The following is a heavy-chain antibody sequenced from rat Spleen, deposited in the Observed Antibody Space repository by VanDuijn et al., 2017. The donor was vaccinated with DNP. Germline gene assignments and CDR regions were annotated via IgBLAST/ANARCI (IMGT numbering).Heavy chain of an antibody. CDR3: ARGSGVYPFDY. Sequence: QVQLKESEPDLVQPSQTLSLTCTVSGFSLTSYHVHWVRQPPGKGLEWIGVIRSGGSTDYNSALKSRLSISRDTSKSQVLLKMNSLQTEDTATYYCARGSGVYPFDYWGQGVMVTVSS. J-gene: IGHJ2*01. CDR2: IRSGGST. CDR1: GFSLTSYH. V-gene: IGHV2-27*01. D-gene: IGHD1-11*01.